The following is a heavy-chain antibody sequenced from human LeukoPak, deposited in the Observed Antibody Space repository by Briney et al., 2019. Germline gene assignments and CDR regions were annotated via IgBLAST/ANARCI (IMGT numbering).Heavy chain of an antibody. CDR2: ISWNTGNI. D-gene: IGHD6-19*01. Sequence: GGSLRLSCAASGFTFDDCAMHWVRQAPGKGLEWVSGISWNTGNIGFADSVKGRFTISRDNAKNSLYLQMNSLRAEDTALYYCAKGGIAVAGTKFDSWGQGTLVTVSS. CDR3: AKGGIAVAGTKFDS. CDR1: GFTFDDCA. J-gene: IGHJ4*02. V-gene: IGHV3-9*01.